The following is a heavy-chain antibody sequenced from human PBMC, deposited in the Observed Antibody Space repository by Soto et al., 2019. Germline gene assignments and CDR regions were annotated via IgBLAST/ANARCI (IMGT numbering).Heavy chain of an antibody. J-gene: IGHJ6*02. CDR3: ARDACSSTSCYFALYYYYGMDV. Sequence: GGSLILSCAASGFTVSSNYMSWVRQAPGKGLEWVSVIYSGGSTYYADSVKGRFTISRDNSKNTLYLQMNSLRAEDTAVYYCARDACSSTSCYFALYYYYGMDVWGQGTTVTVSS. D-gene: IGHD2-2*01. V-gene: IGHV3-66*01. CDR2: IYSGGST. CDR1: GFTVSSNY.